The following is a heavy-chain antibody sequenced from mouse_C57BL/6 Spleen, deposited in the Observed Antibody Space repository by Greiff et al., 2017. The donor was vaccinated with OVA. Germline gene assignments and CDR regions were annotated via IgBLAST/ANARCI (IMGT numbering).Heavy chain of an antibody. Sequence: QVQLKESGAELVKPGASVKLSCKASGYTFTEYTIHWVKQRSGQGLEWIGWFYPGSGSIKYNEKFKDKATLTADKSSSTVYMELSRLTSEDSAVYFGARHGVYGSSFYYAMDYWGQGTSVTVSS. CDR3: ARHGVYGSSFYYAMDY. CDR2: FYPGSGSI. V-gene: IGHV1-62-2*01. D-gene: IGHD1-1*01. J-gene: IGHJ4*01. CDR1: GYTFTEYT.